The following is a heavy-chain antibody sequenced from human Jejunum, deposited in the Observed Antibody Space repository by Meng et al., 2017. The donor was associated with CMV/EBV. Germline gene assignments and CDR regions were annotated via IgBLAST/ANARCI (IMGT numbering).Heavy chain of an antibody. CDR3: ARGPGASTREGFDY. Sequence: QGPLQESGPVRVKPSETLSLTCTVSGGSINNYYWGWIRQSAGKGLEWIGRFYSSDTYNYHPSLNSRVTMSLDTSKNQFSLNLRSVTAADTAIYYCARGPGASTREGFDYWGLGTLVTVSS. CDR2: FYSSDTY. D-gene: IGHD1-26*01. V-gene: IGHV4-4*07. CDR1: GGSINNYY. J-gene: IGHJ4*02.